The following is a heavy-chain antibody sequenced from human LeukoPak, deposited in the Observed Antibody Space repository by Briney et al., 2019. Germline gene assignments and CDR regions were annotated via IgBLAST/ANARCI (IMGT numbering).Heavy chain of an antibody. D-gene: IGHD3-10*01. CDR1: GGSISSYY. CDR3: AKVLIRGVNLYAFDI. Sequence: SETLSLTCTVSGGSISSYYWSWIRQPPGKGLEWIGYIYYSGSTNYNPSLKSRVTISVDTSKNQFSLKLSSVTAADTAVYYCAKVLIRGVNLYAFDIWGQGTMVTVSS. V-gene: IGHV4-59*01. CDR2: IYYSGST. J-gene: IGHJ3*02.